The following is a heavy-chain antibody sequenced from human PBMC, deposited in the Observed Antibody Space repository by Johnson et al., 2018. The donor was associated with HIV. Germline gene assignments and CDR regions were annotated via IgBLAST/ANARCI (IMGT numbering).Heavy chain of an antibody. CDR3: ATELSLLRDAFDI. V-gene: IGHV3-9*01. Sequence: VQLVESGGGLVQPGRSLRLSCAASGFTFDDYAMHWVRQAPGKGLEWVSGISWNSGSIDYADSVKGRFTISRDNSKNTLYLQMNSLRAEDTAVYYCATELSLLRDAFDIWGQGTMVTVSS. CDR2: ISWNSGSI. D-gene: IGHD3-16*02. J-gene: IGHJ3*02. CDR1: GFTFDDYA.